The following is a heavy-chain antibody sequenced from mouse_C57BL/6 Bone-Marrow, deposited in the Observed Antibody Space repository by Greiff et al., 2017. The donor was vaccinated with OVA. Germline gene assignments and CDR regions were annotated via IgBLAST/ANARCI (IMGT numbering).Heavy chain of an antibody. CDR2: IYPGSGST. J-gene: IGHJ4*01. CDR3: AREGVGRRPYALDY. Sequence: VQLQQPGAELVKPGASVKMSCKASGYTFTSYWITWVKQRPGQGLEWIGDIYPGSGSTNYNEKFKGKATLTVDTSSSTAYMQLSSLTSEDSAIYYCAREGVGRRPYALDYWGQGTSVTVSS. CDR1: GYTFTSYW. V-gene: IGHV1-55*01. D-gene: IGHD2-14*01.